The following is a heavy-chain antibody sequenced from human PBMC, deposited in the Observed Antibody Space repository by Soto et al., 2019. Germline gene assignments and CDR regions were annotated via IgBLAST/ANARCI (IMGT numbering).Heavy chain of an antibody. V-gene: IGHV3-73*01. CDR1: GFTFSGSA. D-gene: IGHD6-19*01. CDR3: TRLAVAGLYYYYGMDV. CDR2: IRSKANSYAT. J-gene: IGHJ6*02. Sequence: TGGSLRLSCAASGFTFSGSAMHWVRQASGKGLEWVGRIRSKANSYATAYAASVKGRFTISRDDSKNTAYLQMNSLKTEDTAVYYCTRLAVAGLYYYYGMDVWGQGTTVTVSS.